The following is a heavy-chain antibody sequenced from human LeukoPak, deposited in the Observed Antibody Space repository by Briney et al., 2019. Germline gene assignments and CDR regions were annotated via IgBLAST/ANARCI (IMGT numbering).Heavy chain of an antibody. CDR3: ASSSVTPETFDY. D-gene: IGHD4-17*01. J-gene: IGHJ4*02. V-gene: IGHV4-59*01. CDR1: GGSISSYY. Sequence: PSETLSLTCTVSGGSISSYYWSWIRQPPGKGLEWIGYIYYSGSTNYNPSLKSRVTISVDTSKNQLSLKLSSVTAADTAVCYCASSSVTPETFDYWGQGTLVTVSS. CDR2: IYYSGST.